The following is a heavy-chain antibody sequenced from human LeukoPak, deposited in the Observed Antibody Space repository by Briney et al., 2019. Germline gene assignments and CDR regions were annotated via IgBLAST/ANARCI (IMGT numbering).Heavy chain of an antibody. Sequence: PSETLSLTCTVSGGSISSYYWSWIRQPAGKGLEWIGRIYTSGSTNYNPSLKSRVTISVDKSKNQFSLKLSSVTAADTAVYYCARVPSSDIVVVPADWFDPWGQGTLVTVSS. V-gene: IGHV4-4*07. CDR3: ARVPSSDIVVVPADWFDP. CDR1: GGSISSYY. J-gene: IGHJ5*02. D-gene: IGHD2-2*01. CDR2: IYTSGST.